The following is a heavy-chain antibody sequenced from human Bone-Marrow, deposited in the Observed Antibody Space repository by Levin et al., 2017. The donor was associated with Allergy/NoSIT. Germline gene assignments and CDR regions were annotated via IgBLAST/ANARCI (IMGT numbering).Heavy chain of an antibody. J-gene: IGHJ3*02. V-gene: IGHV4-59*02. CDR1: GVSVSDYY. CDR3: ARELIPVDFAFDI. D-gene: IGHD3-3*01. Sequence: SETLSLTCTVSGVSVSDYYWSWIRQPPGKGLEWIGYISYTGNTKFNPSLKGRASISVDTSKNQLSLNLNSVTTADTALYFCARELIPVDFAFDIWGPGTMLTVSS. CDR2: ISYTGNT.